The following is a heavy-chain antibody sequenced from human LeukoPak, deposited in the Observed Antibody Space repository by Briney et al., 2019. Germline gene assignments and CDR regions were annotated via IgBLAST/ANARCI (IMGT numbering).Heavy chain of an antibody. Sequence: ASVKVSCKASGYTFTSYGISWVRQAPGQGLEWMGWISAYNGNTNYAQKLQGRVTMTTDTSTSTAYMELRSLRSDDTAVYYCAREYHCSGGSCSHFDYWGQGTLVTVSS. V-gene: IGHV1-18*01. CDR3: AREYHCSGGSCSHFDY. D-gene: IGHD2-15*01. CDR1: GYTFTSYG. CDR2: ISAYNGNT. J-gene: IGHJ4*02.